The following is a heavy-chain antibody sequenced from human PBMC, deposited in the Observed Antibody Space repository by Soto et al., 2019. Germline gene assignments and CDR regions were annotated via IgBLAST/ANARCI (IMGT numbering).Heavy chain of an antibody. CDR3: PRVLRGWLDP. J-gene: IGHJ5*02. V-gene: IGHV4-4*02. Sequence: SETLSLTCAVSGGSITSANWWTWVRQPPGGGLEWIGEISHSGITNYKASLKSRVTMSVDKTKNDVSLKLTSVTAADTAVYYCPRVLRGWLDPCGQGTPVTVSS. CDR2: ISHSGIT. CDR1: GGSITSANW.